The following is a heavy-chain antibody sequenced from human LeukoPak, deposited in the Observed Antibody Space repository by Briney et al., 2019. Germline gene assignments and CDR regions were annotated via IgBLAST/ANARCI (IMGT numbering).Heavy chain of an antibody. D-gene: IGHD2-2*02. CDR3: ARGRGCSSTSCYTDYYYYMDV. CDR1: GGSFSGYY. V-gene: IGHV4-34*01. J-gene: IGHJ6*03. Sequence: KPSETLSLTCAVYGGSFSGYYWSWIRQPPGKGLEWIGEINHSGSNNYNPSLNGRVTISVDTSKNQFSLRLTSVTAADTAVYYCARGRGCSSTSCYTDYYYYMDVWGKGTTVTVSS. CDR2: INHSGSN.